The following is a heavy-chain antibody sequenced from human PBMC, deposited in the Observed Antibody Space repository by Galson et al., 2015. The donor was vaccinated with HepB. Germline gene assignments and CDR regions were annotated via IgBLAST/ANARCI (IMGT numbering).Heavy chain of an antibody. D-gene: IGHD5-24*01. CDR3: ARINPRDGYNSRIGLTIDY. J-gene: IGHJ4*02. Sequence: SLRLSCAASGFTFSSYAMHWVRQAPGKGLEWVAVISSDGSNKYYADTVKGRFTISRDNSKNTLYLQMNSLRAEDTAVYYCARINPRDGYNSRIGLTIDYWGQGTLVTVSS. CDR1: GFTFSSYA. V-gene: IGHV3-30*04. CDR2: ISSDGSNK.